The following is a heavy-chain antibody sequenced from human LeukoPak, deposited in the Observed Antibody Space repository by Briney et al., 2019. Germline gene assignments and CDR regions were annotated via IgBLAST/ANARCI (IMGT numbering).Heavy chain of an antibody. CDR3: AISPGIAVAGTGL. CDR2: IYPGDSDT. J-gene: IGHJ4*02. CDR1: GYTFTSYW. V-gene: IGHV5-51*01. D-gene: IGHD6-19*01. Sequence: GESLKISCQSSGYTFTSYWIGWVRQMPGKGLQWMGIIYPGDSDTTYSPSFQGQVTISADKSISTAYLQWSSLKASDTAMYYCAISPGIAVAGTGLWGQGTLVTVSS.